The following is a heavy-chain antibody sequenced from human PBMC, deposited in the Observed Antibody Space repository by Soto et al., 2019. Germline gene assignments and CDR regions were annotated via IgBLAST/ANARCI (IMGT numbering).Heavy chain of an antibody. Sequence: GASVKVSCKASGYTFTSYGISWVRQAPGQGLEWMGWISAYNGNTNYAQKLQGRVTMTTDTSTSTAYMELRSLRSDDTAVYYCATGYAWFGELLESFDDGGQGTLVTVSS. D-gene: IGHD3-10*01. V-gene: IGHV1-18*01. CDR3: ATGYAWFGELLESFDD. CDR1: GYTFTSYG. J-gene: IGHJ4*02. CDR2: ISAYNGNT.